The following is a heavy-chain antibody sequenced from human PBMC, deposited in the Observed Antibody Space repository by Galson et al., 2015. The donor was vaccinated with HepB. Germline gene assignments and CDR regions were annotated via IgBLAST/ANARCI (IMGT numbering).Heavy chain of an antibody. Sequence: SLRLSCAASGFTFSSYAMHWVRQAPGKGLEWVAVISYDGSNKYYADSVKGRFTISRDNSKNTLYLQMNSLRAEDTAVYYCARDYGDSGYDHPDYWGQGTLVTVSS. D-gene: IGHD5-12*01. CDR1: GFTFSSYA. V-gene: IGHV3-30*04. J-gene: IGHJ4*02. CDR2: ISYDGSNK. CDR3: ARDYGDSGYDHPDY.